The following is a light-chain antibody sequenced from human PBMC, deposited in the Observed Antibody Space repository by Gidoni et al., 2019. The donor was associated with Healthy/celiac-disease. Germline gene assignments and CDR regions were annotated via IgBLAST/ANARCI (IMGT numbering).Light chain of an antibody. CDR2: EVS. CDR3: SSYTSSSTYV. CDR1: SSDVGGYNY. Sequence: QSALTQPASVSGSPGQSITISCTGTSSDVGGYNYVSWYQQHQGKAPKLMIYEVSNRTSGVSNRSSGSKSGNTSSLTISGLQAEDEADYYCSSYTSSSTYVFGTGTKVTVL. V-gene: IGLV2-14*01. J-gene: IGLJ1*01.